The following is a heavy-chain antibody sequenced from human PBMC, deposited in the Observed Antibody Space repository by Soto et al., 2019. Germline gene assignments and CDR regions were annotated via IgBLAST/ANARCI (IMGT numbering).Heavy chain of an antibody. CDR2: ISSSSSYI. Sequence: GGSLRLSCAASGFTFSSYSMNWVRQAPGKGLEWVSSISSSSSYIYYADSVKGRFTISRDNAKNSLYLQMNSLRAEDTAVYYCSRDPVIAVAGGGLWGQGTLVTVSS. CDR3: SRDPVIAVAGGGL. CDR1: GFTFSSYS. V-gene: IGHV3-21*01. D-gene: IGHD6-19*01. J-gene: IGHJ4*02.